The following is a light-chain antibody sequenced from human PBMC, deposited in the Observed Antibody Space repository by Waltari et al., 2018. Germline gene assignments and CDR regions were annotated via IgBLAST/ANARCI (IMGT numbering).Light chain of an antibody. J-gene: IGLJ1*01. Sequence: QSALTQPASVSGSPGQSITISCTGTTSDVGSYTLVSWYQPHPGKAPKLIIFEVSERPSGVSNRFSGSKSGNTASLTISGLQAEDEADYHCCSYAGNSIYVFGTGTRVTVL. V-gene: IGLV2-23*02. CDR2: EVS. CDR1: TSDVGSYTL. CDR3: CSYAGNSIYV.